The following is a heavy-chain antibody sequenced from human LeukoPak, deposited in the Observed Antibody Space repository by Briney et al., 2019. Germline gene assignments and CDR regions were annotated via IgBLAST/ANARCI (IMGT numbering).Heavy chain of an antibody. Sequence: GESLKISCAASGFTVSSNYMSWVRQAPGKGLEWVSVIYSGGSTYYADSVKGRFTISRDNSKNTLYLQMNSLRAEDTAVYYCARSPYYYDSSGYPGDWGQGTLVTVSS. CDR2: IYSGGST. J-gene: IGHJ4*02. CDR3: ARSPYYYDSSGYPGD. V-gene: IGHV3-53*01. CDR1: GFTVSSNY. D-gene: IGHD3-22*01.